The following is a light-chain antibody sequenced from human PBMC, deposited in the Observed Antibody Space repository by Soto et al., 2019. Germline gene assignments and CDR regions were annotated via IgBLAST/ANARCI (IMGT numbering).Light chain of an antibody. J-gene: IGKJ1*01. CDR2: GAS. Sequence: EIVLTQSPGTLSLSPGERCTLSCMAIQSVSSSYLAWYQQKPGQAPRLLIYGASSRATGIPDRLSGSGSGTALTLTISRLEPEDFAVYYCQQYGSSPTFGQGTKVDIK. V-gene: IGKV3-20*01. CDR1: QSVSSSY. CDR3: QQYGSSPT.